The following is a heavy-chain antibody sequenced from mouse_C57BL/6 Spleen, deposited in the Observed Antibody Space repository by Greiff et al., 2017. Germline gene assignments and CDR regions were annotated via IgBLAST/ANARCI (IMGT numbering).Heavy chain of an antibody. D-gene: IGHD1-1*01. V-gene: IGHV1-53*01. Sequence: VQLQQPGTELVKPGASVKLSCKASGYTFTSYWMHWVKQRPGQGLEWIGNINPSNGGTNYNEKFKSKATLTVDKSSSTAYMQLSSLTSEDSAVYYCARWTVVATGYFDVWGTGTTVTVSS. CDR2: INPSNGGT. CDR1: GYTFTSYW. J-gene: IGHJ1*03. CDR3: ARWTVVATGYFDV.